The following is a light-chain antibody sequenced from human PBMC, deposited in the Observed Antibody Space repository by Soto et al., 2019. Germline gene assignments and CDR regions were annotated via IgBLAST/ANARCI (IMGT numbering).Light chain of an antibody. J-gene: IGKJ1*01. Sequence: DIQMTQSPSSLSASVGDRVTITCRERQRISSYLTWYQQKPGKAPKLLFYAASNLQRGVPSRFSGSGSETDCNLIISRLQPEYFATYYCQQSYSTPRTFGQGTKVDIK. V-gene: IGKV1-39*01. CDR3: QQSYSTPRT. CDR1: QRISSY. CDR2: AAS.